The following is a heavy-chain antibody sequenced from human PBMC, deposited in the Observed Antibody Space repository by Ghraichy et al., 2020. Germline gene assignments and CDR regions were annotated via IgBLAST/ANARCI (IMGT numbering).Heavy chain of an antibody. Sequence: SETLSLTCTVSGGSISSSSYYWGWIRQPPGKGLEWIGSIYYSGSTYYNPSLKSRVTISVDTSKHQFSLKLSSVTAADTAVYYCARLRGGEMATISVGFFDYWGQGTLVTVSS. J-gene: IGHJ4*02. D-gene: IGHD5-24*01. CDR1: GGSISSSSYY. V-gene: IGHV4-39*01. CDR3: ARLRGGEMATISVGFFDY. CDR2: IYYSGST.